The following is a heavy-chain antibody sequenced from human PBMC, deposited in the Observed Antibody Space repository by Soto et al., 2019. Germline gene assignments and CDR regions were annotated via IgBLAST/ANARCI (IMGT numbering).Heavy chain of an antibody. CDR3: ARCIAAAGQIDY. Sequence: HVQLQESGPELVKPSGTLSLTCAVSGASISSSNWWSWVRQPPGKGLEWIGEIYHSGSTNYNPSLKSRLTISVDKSKNQCSLKLSSVTAADTAVYYCARCIAAAGQIDYWGQGTMVTVSS. V-gene: IGHV4-4*02. CDR2: IYHSGST. J-gene: IGHJ4*02. CDR1: GASISSSNW. D-gene: IGHD6-13*01.